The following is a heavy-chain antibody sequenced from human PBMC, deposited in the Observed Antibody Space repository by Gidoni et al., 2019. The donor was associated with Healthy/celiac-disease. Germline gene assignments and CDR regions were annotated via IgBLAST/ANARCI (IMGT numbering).Heavy chain of an antibody. D-gene: IGHD3-10*01. V-gene: IGHV3-21*01. J-gene: IGHJ4*02. CDR2: ISSSSSYI. CDR3: ARDWVWAGSPSFGY. CDR1: GFTSSSYS. Sequence: EVQLVESGGGLVKPGGSLGLPGEAPGFTSSSYSMNWVRQAPGKGLEWVSSISSSSSYIYYADSVKGRFTISRDNAKNSLYLQMNSLRAEDTAVYYCARDWVWAGSPSFGYWGQGTLVTVSS.